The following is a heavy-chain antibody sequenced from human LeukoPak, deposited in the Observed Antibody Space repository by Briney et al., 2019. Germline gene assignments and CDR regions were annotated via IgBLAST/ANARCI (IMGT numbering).Heavy chain of an antibody. CDR2: IYHSGGT. J-gene: IGHJ3*02. CDR1: GGSMFNYY. CDR3: ARRPYCTSTSCPPRHAFDI. Sequence: SETLSLTCTVSGGSMFNYYWNWIRQPPGKGLEWIGSIYHSGGTYYNPSLKSRVTISVDTSKNQCSLKLSSVTAADTAVYYCARRPYCTSTSCPPRHAFDIWGQGTMVTVSS. D-gene: IGHD2-2*01. V-gene: IGHV4-59*08.